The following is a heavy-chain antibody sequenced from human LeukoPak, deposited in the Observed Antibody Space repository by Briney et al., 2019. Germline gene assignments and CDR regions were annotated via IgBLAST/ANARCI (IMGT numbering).Heavy chain of an antibody. Sequence: PGGSLRLSCAVSGIPFKKYGMHWVRQAPGRGLEGVATNWHDGSPTMYADSAKGRFTGSRDDSKNMLYLQMNSLRAEDTAEYYCVTHYKWDLLVHAFDFWGQGTRVTVSS. CDR1: GIPFKKYG. V-gene: IGHV3-33*01. CDR2: NWHDGSPT. J-gene: IGHJ3*01. CDR3: VTHYKWDLLVHAFDF. D-gene: IGHD1-26*01.